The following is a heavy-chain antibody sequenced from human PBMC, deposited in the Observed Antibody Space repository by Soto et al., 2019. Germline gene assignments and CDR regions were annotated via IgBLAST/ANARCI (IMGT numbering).Heavy chain of an antibody. CDR1: GGPFSSYA. V-gene: IGHV1-69*13. D-gene: IGHD2-15*01. Sequence: GASVKVSCQASGGPFSSYAISWVGQAPGQGLEWMGGIIPIFGTANYAQKFQGRVTITADESTSTAYMELSSLRSEDTAVYYCARDGGCSGGSCYLYFDYWGQGTLVTVSS. J-gene: IGHJ4*02. CDR2: IIPIFGTA. CDR3: ARDGGCSGGSCYLYFDY.